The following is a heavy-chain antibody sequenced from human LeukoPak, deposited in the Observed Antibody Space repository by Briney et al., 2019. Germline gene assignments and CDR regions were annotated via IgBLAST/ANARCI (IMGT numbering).Heavy chain of an antibody. Sequence: ASVKVSCKASGYTFIIYGISWVRQAPGQGLEWMGRISTNNGNTNYAQKLQGRVTMTADTSTSTAYMELGSLRSEDTAVYYCARFSDYAPFDPWGQGTLVTVSS. D-gene: IGHD3/OR15-3a*01. V-gene: IGHV1-18*01. CDR1: GYTFIIYG. J-gene: IGHJ5*02. CDR2: ISTNNGNT. CDR3: ARFSDYAPFDP.